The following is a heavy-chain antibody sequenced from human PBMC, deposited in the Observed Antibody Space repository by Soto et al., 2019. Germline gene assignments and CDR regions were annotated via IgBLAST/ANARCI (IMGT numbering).Heavy chain of an antibody. CDR2: ISGSGGST. V-gene: IGHV3-23*01. D-gene: IGHD4-17*01. CDR1: GFTFSSYA. J-gene: IGHJ2*01. Sequence: EVQLLESGGGLVQPGGSLRLSCAASGFTFSSYAMSWVRQAPGKGLEWVSAISGSGGSTYYADSVKGRFTISRDNSKNPLYLQMTSLRAEDTAVYYCSRLTTVWVRYFDLWGRGTLVTVSS. CDR3: SRLTTVWVRYFDL.